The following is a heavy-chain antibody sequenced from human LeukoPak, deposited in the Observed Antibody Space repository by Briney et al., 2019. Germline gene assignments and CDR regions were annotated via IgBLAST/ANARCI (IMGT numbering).Heavy chain of an antibody. Sequence: GGSLRLSCAASGFTFSSYGMHWVRQAPGKGLEWVAVIWYDGSNKYYADSVKGRFTISRDNSKNTLYLQMNSLRAEDTAVYYCARDGSFTMKGGFDYWGQGTLVTVSS. V-gene: IGHV3-33*01. J-gene: IGHJ4*02. D-gene: IGHD3-22*01. CDR1: GFTFSSYG. CDR3: ARDGSFTMKGGFDY. CDR2: IWYDGSNK.